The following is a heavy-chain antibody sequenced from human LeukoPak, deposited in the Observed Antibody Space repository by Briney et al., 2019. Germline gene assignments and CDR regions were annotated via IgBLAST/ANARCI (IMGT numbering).Heavy chain of an antibody. CDR2: IYTSGST. J-gene: IGHJ4*02. CDR3: ARAGPVYDSGWFIDY. D-gene: IGHD6-19*01. Sequence: PSETLSLTCTVSGGPISNYNWSWIRQPAGKGLEWIGRIYTSGSTNYNPSLKSRVTISVDKSKNQFSLKLSSVTAADTAVYYCARAGPVYDSGWFIDYWGQGTLVTVSS. CDR1: GGPISNYN. V-gene: IGHV4-4*07.